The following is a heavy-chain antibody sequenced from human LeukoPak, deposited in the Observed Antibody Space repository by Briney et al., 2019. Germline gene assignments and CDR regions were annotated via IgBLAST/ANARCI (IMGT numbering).Heavy chain of an antibody. J-gene: IGHJ6*03. Sequence: SETLSLTCAVYGGSFSGYYWSWIRQPPGKGLEWIGEINHSGSTNYNPSLKSRATISVDTSKNQFSLKLSSVTAADTAVYYCARVGTGGYYYYYMDVWGKGTTVTVSS. V-gene: IGHV4-34*01. CDR3: ARVGTGGYYYYYMDV. CDR2: INHSGST. D-gene: IGHD2-8*02. CDR1: GGSFSGYY.